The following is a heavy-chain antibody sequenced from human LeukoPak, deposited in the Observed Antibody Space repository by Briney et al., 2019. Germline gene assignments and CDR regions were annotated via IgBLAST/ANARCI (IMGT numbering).Heavy chain of an antibody. CDR1: GGSISSSSYY. D-gene: IGHD1-26*01. J-gene: IGHJ5*02. Sequence: SETLSLTCTLSGGSISSSSYYWGWIRQPPGKGLEWIGSIYYSGSTYYNPSLKSRVTISVDTSKNQFSLKLSSVTAADTAVYYCARHSGSYYPGINWFDPWGQGTLVTVSS. CDR2: IYYSGST. CDR3: ARHSGSYYPGINWFDP. V-gene: IGHV4-39*01.